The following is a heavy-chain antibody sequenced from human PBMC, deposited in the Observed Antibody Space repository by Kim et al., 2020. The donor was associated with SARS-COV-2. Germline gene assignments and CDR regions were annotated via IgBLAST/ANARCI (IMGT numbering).Heavy chain of an antibody. CDR3: ARAERYSYGSVYYYYGMDV. Sequence: GGSLRLSCAASGFTFSSYDMHWVRQATGKGLEWVSAIGTAGDTYYPGSVKGRFTISRENAKNSLYLQMNSLRAGDTAVYYCARAERYSYGSVYYYYGMDVWGQGTTVTVSS. D-gene: IGHD5-18*01. V-gene: IGHV3-13*01. CDR1: GFTFSSYD. J-gene: IGHJ6*02. CDR2: IGTAGDT.